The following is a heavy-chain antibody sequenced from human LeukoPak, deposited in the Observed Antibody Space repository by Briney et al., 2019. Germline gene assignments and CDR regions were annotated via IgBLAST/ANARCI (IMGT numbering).Heavy chain of an antibody. J-gene: IGHJ4*02. V-gene: IGHV1-69*02. CDR1: GGTFSSYT. Sequence: SVKVSCKASGGTFSSYTISLVRQAPGQGLQWMGRIVPILGIANYAQKFQGRVTITADKSTSTAYMELSSLRSEETAVYYCVSNYYDSSGPDIYFDYWGQGTLVTVSS. D-gene: IGHD3-22*01. CDR2: IVPILGIA. CDR3: VSNYYDSSGPDIYFDY.